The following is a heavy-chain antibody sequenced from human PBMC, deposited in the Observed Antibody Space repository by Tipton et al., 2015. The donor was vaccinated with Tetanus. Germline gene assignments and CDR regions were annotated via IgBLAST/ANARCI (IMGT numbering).Heavy chain of an antibody. CDR2: VDPRDSGA. CDR3: ARLPKHYSASGST. J-gene: IGHJ5*02. CDR1: GYNFSYYS. V-gene: IGHV5-51*01. Sequence: QLVQSGAEVRKPGESLKISCQGSGYNFSYYSIGWVRHMPGKGLEWMGIVDPRDSGATSGPSFQGQVTISADKSISTAYLQWTSLKPSDTAIYFCARLPKHYSASGSTWGQGTQVTVSS. D-gene: IGHD3-10*01.